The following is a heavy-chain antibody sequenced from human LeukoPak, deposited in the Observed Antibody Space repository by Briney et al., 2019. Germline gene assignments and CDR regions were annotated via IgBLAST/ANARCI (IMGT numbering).Heavy chain of an antibody. Sequence: SETLSLTCAVSGVSISSSFWYSWVRQPPEKGLEWIGETHVSGSTNYNPSLQSRVTISLDKSKNQFSLDLSSVTAADTAVYFCATSSHYSQPLWGQGTLVTVSS. J-gene: IGHJ4*02. D-gene: IGHD3-10*01. CDR3: ATSSHYSQPL. CDR1: GVSISSSFW. V-gene: IGHV4-4*02. CDR2: THVSGST.